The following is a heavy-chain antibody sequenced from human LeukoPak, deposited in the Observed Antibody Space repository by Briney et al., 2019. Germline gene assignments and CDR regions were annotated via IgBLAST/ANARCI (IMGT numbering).Heavy chain of an antibody. CDR3: AILSKAPPWFDGNVYYHFDT. CDR2: MSPDTGFS. Sequence: ASVKVSCKRSGYTDSACDVNWVRQTAGQGLEGMGWMSPDTGFSGYAQKFQGRVTKTRDTSTRTAYMELTSLRSEDTAVYFCAILSKAPPWFDGNVYYHFDTWGQGTLVTVSS. V-gene: IGHV1-8*01. CDR1: GYTDSACD. D-gene: IGHD2-15*01. J-gene: IGHJ5*02.